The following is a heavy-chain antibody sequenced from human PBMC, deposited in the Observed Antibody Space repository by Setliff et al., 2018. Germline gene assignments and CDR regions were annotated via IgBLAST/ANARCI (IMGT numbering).Heavy chain of an antibody. CDR3: ARDHNWNLPGYYYYYMDV. D-gene: IGHD1-20*01. J-gene: IGHJ6*03. CDR1: GGTFSSYA. CDR2: IIPIFGTA. Sequence: SVKVSCKASGGTFSSYAISWVRQAPGQGLEWRGRIIPIFGTANYAQKFQGRVTITADKSTSTAYMELSSLRSEDTAVYYCARDHNWNLPGYYYYYMDVWGKGTTVTAP. V-gene: IGHV1-69*06.